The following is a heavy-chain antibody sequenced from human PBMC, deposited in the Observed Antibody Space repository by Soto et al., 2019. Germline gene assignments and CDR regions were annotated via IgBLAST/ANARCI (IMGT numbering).Heavy chain of an antibody. J-gene: IGHJ3*02. CDR1: GDSISSGDHY. Sequence: QVQLQESGPGLVKPSQTLSLTCTVSGDSISSGDHYWSWIRQSPGKGLEWIGYVFYSGTTYYNPSLKSRVTIVDTSNNQFSLKLSSVTVADTAVYFCARDMRGDLVVNTDAFDIWGQGTMVTVSS. V-gene: IGHV4-30-4*01. D-gene: IGHD3-22*01. CDR2: VFYSGTT. CDR3: ARDMRGDLVVNTDAFDI.